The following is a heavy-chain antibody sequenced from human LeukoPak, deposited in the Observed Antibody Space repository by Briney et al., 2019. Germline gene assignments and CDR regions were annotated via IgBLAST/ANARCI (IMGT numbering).Heavy chain of an antibody. Sequence: GGSLRLSCAASGFIFSSYAMHWVRQAPGKGLEYVSGISTNGDSTYYANSVKDRFTISRDNSRNTLYLQMGSLRAEDMAVYYCARDTGSDYRHFEYWGQGTLVTVSS. CDR3: ARDTGSDYRHFEY. CDR2: ISTNGDST. J-gene: IGHJ4*02. D-gene: IGHD3-10*01. V-gene: IGHV3-64*01. CDR1: GFIFSSYA.